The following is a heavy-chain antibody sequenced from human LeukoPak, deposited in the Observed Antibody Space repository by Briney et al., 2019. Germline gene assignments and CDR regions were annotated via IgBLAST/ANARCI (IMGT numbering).Heavy chain of an antibody. Sequence: PGGSLTLSYAGSGFSVSNNYMSWVRQAPGKGLEWVSGISGGGTAHYADSVMGRFTVSRDNSKNTLHLQMNSLRAEDTAVYYCARDDGRSGCAHWGQGTLVTVSS. D-gene: IGHD3-3*01. V-gene: IGHV3-53*01. CDR2: ISGGGTA. CDR1: GFSVSNNY. J-gene: IGHJ4*02. CDR3: ARDDGRSGCAH.